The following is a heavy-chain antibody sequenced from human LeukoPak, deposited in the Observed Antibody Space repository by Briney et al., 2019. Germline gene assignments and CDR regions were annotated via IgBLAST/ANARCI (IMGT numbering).Heavy chain of an antibody. CDR2: INHSGST. V-gene: IGHV4-34*01. D-gene: IGHD6-19*01. Sequence: SETLSLTCAVYGGSFSGYYWSWIRQPPGKGLEWIGEINHSGSTNYNPSLKSRVTISVDTSKNQFSLKLSSATAADTAVYYCAREVGSSGWYFDGYYYYMDVWGKGTTVTISS. CDR3: AREVGSSGWYFDGYYYYMDV. CDR1: GGSFSGYY. J-gene: IGHJ6*03.